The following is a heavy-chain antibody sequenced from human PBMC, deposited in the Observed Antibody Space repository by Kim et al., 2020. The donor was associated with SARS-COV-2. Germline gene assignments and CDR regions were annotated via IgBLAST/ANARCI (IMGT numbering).Heavy chain of an antibody. V-gene: IGHV3-7*01. Sequence: GGSLRLSCAASGFTFSSYWMSWVRQAPGKGLEWVANIKQDGSEKYYVDSVKGRFTISRDNAKNSLYLQMNSLRAEDTAVYYCARDEGIAAAGYWAYYYYYGMDVWGQGTTVTVSS. CDR2: IKQDGSEK. CDR3: ARDEGIAAAGYWAYYYYYGMDV. CDR1: GFTFSSYW. D-gene: IGHD6-13*01. J-gene: IGHJ6*02.